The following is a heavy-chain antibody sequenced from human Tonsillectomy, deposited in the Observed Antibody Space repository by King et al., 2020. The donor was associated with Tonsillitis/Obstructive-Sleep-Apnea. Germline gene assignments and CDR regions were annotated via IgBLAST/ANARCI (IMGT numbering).Heavy chain of an antibody. J-gene: IGHJ6*03. CDR1: GGSISSYY. Sequence: QLQESGPGLVKPSETLSLTCTVSGGSISSYYWSWIRQPPGKGLEWIGYIFYSGSTNYNPSLKSRVTISVATSKNQFSLKLSSVTAADTAVYYCARDHCSSTSCYGNYYDMDVWGKGTTVTVSS. CDR3: ARDHCSSTSCYGNYYDMDV. V-gene: IGHV4-59*01. CDR2: IFYSGST. D-gene: IGHD2-2*01.